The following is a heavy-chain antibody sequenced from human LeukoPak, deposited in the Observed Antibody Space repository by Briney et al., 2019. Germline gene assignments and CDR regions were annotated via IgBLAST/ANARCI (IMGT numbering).Heavy chain of an antibody. CDR3: ARDPRVDGADP. J-gene: IGHJ5*02. D-gene: IGHD4/OR15-4a*01. Sequence: SETLSLTCTVSGGSISSGSYYWSWIRQPAGTGLEWIGRIHASGSTNYNPSLKSRVTISVDTSKNQFTLKLSSVTAADTAVYYCARDPRVDGADPWGQGTLVTVSS. V-gene: IGHV4-61*02. CDR1: GGSISSGSYY. CDR2: IHASGST.